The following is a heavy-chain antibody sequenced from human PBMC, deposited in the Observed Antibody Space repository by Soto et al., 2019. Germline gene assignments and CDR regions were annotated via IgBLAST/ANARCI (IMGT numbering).Heavy chain of an antibody. D-gene: IGHD3-9*01. Sequence: QVQLQESGPRLVKPSQTLSLTCTVSGGSVTSGGYYWTWIRQHPGKGLEWIGYIYYSGNTYYNPSLKSRLTISIDTSKNQFSLKLNSVTAADTAVYYCVRDRRLLTGYRRAYYFDSWGQGTLVTVSS. CDR2: IYYSGNT. J-gene: IGHJ4*02. CDR1: GGSVTSGGYY. V-gene: IGHV4-31*03. CDR3: VRDRRLLTGYRRAYYFDS.